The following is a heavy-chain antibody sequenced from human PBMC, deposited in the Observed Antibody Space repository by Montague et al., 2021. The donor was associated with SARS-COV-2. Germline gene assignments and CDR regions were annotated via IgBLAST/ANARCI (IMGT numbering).Heavy chain of an antibody. J-gene: IGHJ6*02. CDR2: IFHSGTI. CDR3: ATQSRRTAAGTRDYFGLDV. Sequence: SETLSLTCRVSGDSISTSTWWTWVRQTPGKGLEWIGEIFHSGTINYNPSLKSRVSISVDKSNNQFSLRLSSLIAADTAVYYCATQSRRTAAGTRDYFGLDVWGQGTTVVVSS. V-gene: IGHV4-4*02. D-gene: IGHD6-13*01. CDR1: GDSISTSTW.